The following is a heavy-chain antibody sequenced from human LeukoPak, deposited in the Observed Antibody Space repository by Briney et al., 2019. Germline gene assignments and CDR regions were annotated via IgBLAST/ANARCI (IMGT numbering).Heavy chain of an antibody. J-gene: IGHJ5*02. CDR3: ARGNRIAAAGTSWFDP. CDR2: INPNSGGT. D-gene: IGHD6-13*01. Sequence: GASVKVSCKASGYTFTGYYMHWVRQAPGQGLEWMGWINPNSGGTNYAQKFQGRVTMTRDTSISTAYMELSRLRSDDTAVYYCARGNRIAAAGTSWFDPWGQGTLVTVSS. V-gene: IGHV1-2*02. CDR1: GYTFTGYY.